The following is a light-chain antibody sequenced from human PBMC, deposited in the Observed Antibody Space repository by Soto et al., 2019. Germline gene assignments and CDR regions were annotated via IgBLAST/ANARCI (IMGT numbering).Light chain of an antibody. V-gene: IGLV1-47*01. J-gene: IGLJ3*02. CDR3: SARDDSLSGVV. CDR1: SANIGRYH. Sequence: QSVLTQPPSASGTPGQRVTISCSGSSANIGRYHVYWYQQIPGAAPKLLMYRSNQRPTGVPDRFSAPKSGTSASLAITGLRSDDEADYYCSARDDSLSGVVFGGGTKVTVL. CDR2: RSN.